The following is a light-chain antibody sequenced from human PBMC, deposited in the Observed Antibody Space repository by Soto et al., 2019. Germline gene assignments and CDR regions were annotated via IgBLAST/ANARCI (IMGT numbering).Light chain of an antibody. CDR3: CSYAGSYKGYV. J-gene: IGLJ1*01. CDR2: DVS. V-gene: IGLV2-11*01. CDR1: SSDVGGYNY. Sequence: QSALTQPRSVSGSHGQSVTISCTGTSSDVGGYNYVSWYQQHPGKAPKFMIYDVSKRPSGVPDRFSGSKSGNTASLTISGLQAEDEADYYCCSYAGSYKGYVFGSGTKVTVL.